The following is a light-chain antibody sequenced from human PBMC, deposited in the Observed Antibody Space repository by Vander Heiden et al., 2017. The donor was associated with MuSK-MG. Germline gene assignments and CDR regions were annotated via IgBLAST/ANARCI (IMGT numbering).Light chain of an antibody. CDR3: AAWDASRNGWV. Sequence: SLLPPSPSASGTPGPSVTISCSGSSSNVGSNTVTWYQQLPGTTPKVLVDSNSQRRSGGPDRFSGSKSGTSASLAIIWRQSEDEADYYCAAWDASRNGWVFGGGTKLTVL. CDR1: SSNVGSNT. V-gene: IGLV1-44*01. J-gene: IGLJ3*02. CDR2: SNS.